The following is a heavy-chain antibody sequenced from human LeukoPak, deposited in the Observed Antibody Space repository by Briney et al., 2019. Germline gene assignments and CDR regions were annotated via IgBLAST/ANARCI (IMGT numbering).Heavy chain of an antibody. V-gene: IGHV4-61*02. CDR3: ARAAAALFDI. J-gene: IGHJ3*02. CDR1: GGAISGGSEY. D-gene: IGHD2-2*01. Sequence: SQTLAGNCIDPGGAISGGSEYLSWIRQLARKGLEWIGRIYTSGSTNYNPSLKSRVTISVDTSKNQFSLKLSSVTAADTAVYYCARAAAALFDIWGQGTMVTVSS. CDR2: IYTSGST.